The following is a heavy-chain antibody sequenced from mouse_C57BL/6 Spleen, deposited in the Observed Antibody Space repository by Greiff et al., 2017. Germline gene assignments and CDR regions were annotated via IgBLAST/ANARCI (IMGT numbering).Heavy chain of an antibody. J-gene: IGHJ1*03. D-gene: IGHD1-1*01. CDR1: GYTFTSYW. CDR3: ARSRSPYGSSYDGYFDV. V-gene: IGHV1-50*01. CDR2: IDPSDSYT. Sequence: QVQLQQPGAELVKPGASVKLSCKASGYTFTSYWMQWVKQRPGQGLEWIGEIDPSDSYTNYNQKFKGKATLTVDTSSSTAYMQLSSLTSEDSAVYYCARSRSPYGSSYDGYFDVWGTGTTVTVSS.